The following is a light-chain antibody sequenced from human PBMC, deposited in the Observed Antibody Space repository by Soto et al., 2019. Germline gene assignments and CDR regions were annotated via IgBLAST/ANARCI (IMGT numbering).Light chain of an antibody. CDR2: KAS. CDR3: MQATHWPLT. V-gene: IGKV2-30*01. J-gene: IGKJ5*01. Sequence: DVVLTQSPLSLPVTLGQPASTSCRSSESLVYSDGDSYLNWFHQRPGQSPRRLIYKASNRASGVPDRFSGSGSGTDFTLKISRVEAEDVGIYYCMQATHWPLTFGQGTRLEIK. CDR1: ESLVYSDGDSY.